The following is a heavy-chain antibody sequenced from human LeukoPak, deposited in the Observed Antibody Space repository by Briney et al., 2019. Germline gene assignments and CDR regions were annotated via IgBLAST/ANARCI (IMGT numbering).Heavy chain of an antibody. CDR3: AKGLWDYYGSGIMYYTMDV. D-gene: IGHD3-10*01. CDR1: GFTFSNYV. V-gene: IGHV3-23*01. Sequence: GGSLRLSCAASGFTFSNYVMGWVRQAPGKGLEWVSTISGSDGRTYYADSVKGRFTVSRDNSKNTLYMQMNSLRAEDTAVYYCAKGLWDYYGSGIMYYTMDVWGQGTTVTVSS. J-gene: IGHJ6*02. CDR2: ISGSDGRT.